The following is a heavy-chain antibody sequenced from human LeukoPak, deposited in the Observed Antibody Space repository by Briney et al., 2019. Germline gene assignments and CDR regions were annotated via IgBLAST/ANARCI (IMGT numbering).Heavy chain of an antibody. CDR3: ARSEYSSSWHWFDP. J-gene: IGHJ5*02. CDR1: GGTFSSYT. V-gene: IGHV1-69*02. Sequence: SVKVSCKASGGTFSSYTISWLRQAPGQGLEWMGRIIPILGIANYAQKFQGRVTITADKSTSTAYMEPSSLRSEDTAVYYCARSEYSSSWHWFDPWGQGTLVTVSS. D-gene: IGHD6-13*01. CDR2: IIPILGIA.